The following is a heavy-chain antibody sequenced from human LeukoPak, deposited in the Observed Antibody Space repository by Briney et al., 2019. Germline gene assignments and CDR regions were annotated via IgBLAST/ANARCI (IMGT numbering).Heavy chain of an antibody. V-gene: IGHV3-30-3*01. D-gene: IGHD6-13*01. J-gene: IGHJ4*02. Sequence: AGGSLRLSCAASGFTFSSYAMHWVRQAPGKGLEWVAVISYDGSNKYYADSVKGRFTISRDNSKNTLYLQMNSLRAEDTAVYYCARPPTRSSSEYYFDYWGQGTLVTVSS. CDR3: ARPPTRSSSEYYFDY. CDR2: ISYDGSNK. CDR1: GFTFSSYA.